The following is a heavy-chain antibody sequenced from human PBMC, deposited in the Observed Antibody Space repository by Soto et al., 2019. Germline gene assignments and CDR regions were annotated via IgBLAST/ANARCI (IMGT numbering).Heavy chain of an antibody. CDR3: AKRFHSSGWDSSAFDI. CDR1: GFTFGSYW. CDR2: IKPDGSAT. J-gene: IGHJ3*02. D-gene: IGHD6-19*01. V-gene: IGHV3-7*03. Sequence: GGSLRLSCAVSGFTFGSYWMNWVRLIPGKGLEWVAYIKPDGSATYYVDSVKGRFTISRDNAKNSLYLQMNSLRVEDTAVYYCAKRFHSSGWDSSAFDIWGQGTMVTVSS.